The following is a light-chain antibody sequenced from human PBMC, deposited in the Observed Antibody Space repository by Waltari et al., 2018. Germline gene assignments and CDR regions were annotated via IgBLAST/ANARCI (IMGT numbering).Light chain of an antibody. CDR3: LVWHSTTDHHGV. Sequence: SYVVTQSPSVSVAPGETARITCGGATIGSKSVHCYQQRPGQAPVLVISYDSDRPSGIPERFSGSNSGNTATLTISWVEADDEADYYCLVWHSTTDHHGVFGGGTKLTVL. CDR2: YDS. J-gene: IGLJ2*01. CDR1: TIGSKS. V-gene: IGLV3-21*04.